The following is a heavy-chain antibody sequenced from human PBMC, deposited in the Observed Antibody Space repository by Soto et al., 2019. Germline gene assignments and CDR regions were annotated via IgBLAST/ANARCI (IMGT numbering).Heavy chain of an antibody. V-gene: IGHV4-59*01. Sequence: SETLSLTCTVSGGSISSYYWSWIQQPPGKGLEWIGYIYYSGSTNYNPSLKSRVTITVDKSKNQFSLKLSSVTAADTAVYYCARGYGDERGDWFDPWGQGTLVTVSS. CDR3: ARGYGDERGDWFDP. CDR1: GGSISSYY. J-gene: IGHJ5*02. CDR2: IYYSGST. D-gene: IGHD4-17*01.